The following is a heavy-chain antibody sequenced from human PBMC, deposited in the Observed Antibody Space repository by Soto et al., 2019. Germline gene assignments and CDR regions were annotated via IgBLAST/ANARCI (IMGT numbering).Heavy chain of an antibody. CDR1: GFTFNNYD. V-gene: IGHV3-64*01. Sequence: EVQLAESGGNMVQPGGSLRLSCVASGFTFNNYDMHWVRQAPGKGLEYVSSISSNGGTTYYGNSVKGRFTISRDNSKNTLYPHMGRLSPGDMAVYYCVRRVSGNYDYWGQGTLVTVSS. D-gene: IGHD1-7*01. CDR3: VRRVSGNYDY. CDR2: ISSNGGTT. J-gene: IGHJ4*02.